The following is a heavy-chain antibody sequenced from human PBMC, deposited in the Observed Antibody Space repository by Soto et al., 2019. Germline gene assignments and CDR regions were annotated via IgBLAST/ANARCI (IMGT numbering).Heavy chain of an antibody. J-gene: IGHJ4*02. V-gene: IGHV4-4*07. CDR2: IYTSGST. CDR1: GGSISSYY. CDR3: AREKSRRFFANNPTFDY. D-gene: IGHD3-3*01. Sequence: SETLSLTCTVSGGSISSYYWSWSRQPAGKGLEWIGRIYTSGSTNYNPSLKSRVTMSVDTSKNQFSLKLSSVTAADTAVYYCAREKSRRFFANNPTFDYWGQGTLVTVSS.